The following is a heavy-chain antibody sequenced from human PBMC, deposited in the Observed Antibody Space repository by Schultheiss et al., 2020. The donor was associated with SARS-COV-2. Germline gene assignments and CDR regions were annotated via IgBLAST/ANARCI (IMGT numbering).Heavy chain of an antibody. CDR1: GGSFSGYY. CDR3: ARDNYGLFDY. Sequence: SETLSLTCAVYGGSFSGYYWSWIRQPPGKGLEWIGSIYHSGSTYYNPSLKSRVTISVDTSKNQFSLRLSSVTAADTAVYYCARDNYGLFDYWGQGTLVTVSS. J-gene: IGHJ4*02. V-gene: IGHV4-34*01. D-gene: IGHD3-10*01. CDR2: IYHSGST.